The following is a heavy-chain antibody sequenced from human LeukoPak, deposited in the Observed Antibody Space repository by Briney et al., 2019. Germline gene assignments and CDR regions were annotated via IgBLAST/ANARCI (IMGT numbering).Heavy chain of an antibody. D-gene: IGHD6-13*01. J-gene: IGHJ6*03. V-gene: IGHV4-30-2*01. Sequence: SETLSLTCTVSGGSISSGGYYWSWIRQPPGKGLEWIGYIYHSGSTYYNPSLKSRVTISVDRSKNQFSLKLSSVTAADTAVYYCVRDSSSWYGPINYYYYMDVWGKGTTVTVSS. CDR1: GGSISSGGYY. CDR2: IYHSGST. CDR3: VRDSSSWYGPINYYYYMDV.